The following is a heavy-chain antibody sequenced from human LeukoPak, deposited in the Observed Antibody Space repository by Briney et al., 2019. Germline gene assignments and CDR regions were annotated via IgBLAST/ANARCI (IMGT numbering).Heavy chain of an antibody. CDR2: ITPIFGTA. J-gene: IGHJ4*02. CDR3: ARDLSSSGGFDY. D-gene: IGHD6-6*01. Sequence: GASVKVSCKAPGGTFSSYAISWVRQAPGQGLEWVGGITPIFGTANYAQKLQGRVTITTDESTSTAYRELSSLRSEDTAVYYCARDLSSSGGFDYWGQGTLVTVST. CDR1: GGTFSSYA. V-gene: IGHV1-69*05.